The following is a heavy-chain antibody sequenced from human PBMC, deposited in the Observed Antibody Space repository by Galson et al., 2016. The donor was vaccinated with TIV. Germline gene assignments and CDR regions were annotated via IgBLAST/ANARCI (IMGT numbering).Heavy chain of an antibody. CDR3: MREGSTVTMHHYFGMDV. V-gene: IGHV4-38-2*02. D-gene: IGHD4-17*01. CDR1: GYSIKSGYF. Sequence: SETLSLTCTVSGYSIKSGYFWGWIRQPPGKGLQWLGSIYESGTTYSHPSLKSPLTMSVDPSKNQFSLKLSSVTAADTAVYYCMREGSTVTMHHYFGMDVWGQGTSVTVSS. J-gene: IGHJ6*02. CDR2: IYESGTT.